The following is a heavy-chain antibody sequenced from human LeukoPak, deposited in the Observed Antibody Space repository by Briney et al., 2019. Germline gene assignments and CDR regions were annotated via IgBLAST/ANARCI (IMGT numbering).Heavy chain of an antibody. CDR1: GFTFSGSA. J-gene: IGHJ5*02. Sequence: GGSLRLSCAASGFTFSGSAMHWVRQASGKGLEWVGRIRSKANSYATAYAASVKGRFTISRGDSKNTAYLQMNSLKTEDTAVYYCTRHPVAGSHAWGQGTLVTVSS. CDR2: IRSKANSYAT. D-gene: IGHD6-19*01. V-gene: IGHV3-73*01. CDR3: TRHPVAGSHA.